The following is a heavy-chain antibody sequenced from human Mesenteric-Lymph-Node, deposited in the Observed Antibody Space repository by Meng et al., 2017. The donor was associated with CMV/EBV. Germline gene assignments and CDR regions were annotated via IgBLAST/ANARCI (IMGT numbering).Heavy chain of an antibody. Sequence: GGSLRLSCAASGFTFDDYAMHWVRQAPGKGLEWASGISWNSGSIGYADSVKGRFTISRDNAKNSLYLQMNSLRAEDTAVYYCARGVRGYDFWSGHDYWGQGTLVTVSS. CDR3: ARGVRGYDFWSGHDY. CDR1: GFTFDDYA. V-gene: IGHV3-9*01. D-gene: IGHD3-3*01. CDR2: ISWNSGSI. J-gene: IGHJ4*02.